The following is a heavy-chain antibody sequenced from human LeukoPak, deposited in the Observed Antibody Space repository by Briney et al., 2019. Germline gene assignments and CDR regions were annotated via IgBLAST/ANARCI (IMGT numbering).Heavy chain of an antibody. D-gene: IGHD2-21*02. CDR3: ARDGCGGDCYLADY. V-gene: IGHV3-33*01. CDR1: GSIFSSYG. CDR2: IWFDGSKK. Sequence: GGSLRLSCAASGSIFSSYGMHWVRQAPGKWLEWVAVIWFDGSKKYYADSVKGRLTISRDDSKHTLYLQMNSLRAEDTAVYYCARDGCGGDCYLADYWGQGTLVTVSS. J-gene: IGHJ4*02.